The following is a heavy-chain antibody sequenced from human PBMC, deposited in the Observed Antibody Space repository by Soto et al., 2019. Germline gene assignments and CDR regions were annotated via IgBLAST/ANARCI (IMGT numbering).Heavy chain of an antibody. V-gene: IGHV3-30*18. CDR2: ISHDGSNK. Sequence: QVQLVESGGGVVQPGRSLRLSCAASGFTFYKYGMHWVRQAPGKGLEWVALISHDGSNKYYVDSVKGRFTIARDNSKNTAFLQTNSLRPEDTAIYFCAKDDSNRWHNYYAMDVWGQGTTVTVSS. D-gene: IGHD3-22*01. CDR3: AKDDSNRWHNYYAMDV. CDR1: GFTFYKYG. J-gene: IGHJ6*02.